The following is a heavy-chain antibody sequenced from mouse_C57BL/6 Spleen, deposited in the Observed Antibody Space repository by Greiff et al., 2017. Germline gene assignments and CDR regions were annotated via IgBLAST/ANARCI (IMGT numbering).Heavy chain of an antibody. CDR3: ERRSTGARWYFDV. Sequence: EVQLVESGGGLVKPGGSLTLSCAASGFTFSDYGMHWVRQAPETGLEWVAYISRGSSTIYYADTVKGRFTISRDNAKNTLFLQMTSLRSEDTAMYYWERRSTGARWYFDVWGTGTTVTVSS. CDR2: ISRGSSTI. CDR1: GFTFSDYG. V-gene: IGHV5-17*01. J-gene: IGHJ1*03.